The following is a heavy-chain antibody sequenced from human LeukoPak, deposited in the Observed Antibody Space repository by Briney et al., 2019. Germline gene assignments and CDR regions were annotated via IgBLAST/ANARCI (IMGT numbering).Heavy chain of an antibody. D-gene: IGHD6-19*01. CDR3: ARGASVVAGSDNAFDI. CDR2: INWNGGST. V-gene: IGHV3-20*04. CDR1: GFTFDDYG. Sequence: GGSLRLSCAASGFTFDDYGMSWVRQAPGKGLEWVSGINWNGGSTGYADSVKGRFTISRDNAKKSVHLQMNSLRAEDTAVYYCARGASVVAGSDNAFDIWGQGTMVTVSS. J-gene: IGHJ3*02.